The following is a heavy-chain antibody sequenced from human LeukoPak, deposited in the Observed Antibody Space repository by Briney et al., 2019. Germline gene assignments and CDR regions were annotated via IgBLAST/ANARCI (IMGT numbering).Heavy chain of an antibody. CDR1: GFTFSTYS. CDR3: ARDRGGGYDFDY. CDR2: ISSGSSTI. J-gene: IGHJ4*02. Sequence: WGSLRLSCAASGFTFSTYSMNWVRQAPGKGLEWVSYISSGSSTIYYADSVKGRFTISRDNAKNSLYLQMNSLRDEDTAVYSCARDRGGGYDFDYWGQGTLVTVSS. V-gene: IGHV3-48*02. D-gene: IGHD5-12*01.